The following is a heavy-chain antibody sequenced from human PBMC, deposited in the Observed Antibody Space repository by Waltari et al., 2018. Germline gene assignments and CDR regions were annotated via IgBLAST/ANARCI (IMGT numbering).Heavy chain of an antibody. CDR1: GGSISSSSYY. V-gene: IGHV4-39*07. CDR2: IYYSGST. D-gene: IGHD3-3*01. J-gene: IGHJ5*02. Sequence: QLQLQESGPGLVKPSETLSLTCTVSGGSISSSSYYWGWIRQPPGKGLEWIGSIYYSGSTYYNPSLKSRVTISVDTSKNQFSLKLSSVTAADTAVYYCARGIVRARVPYYDFWSGYSGVWFDPWGQGTLVTVSS. CDR3: ARGIVRARVPYYDFWSGYSGVWFDP.